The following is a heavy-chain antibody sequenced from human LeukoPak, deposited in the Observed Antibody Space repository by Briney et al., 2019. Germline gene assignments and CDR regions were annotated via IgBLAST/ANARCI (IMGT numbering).Heavy chain of an antibody. V-gene: IGHV1-2*02. D-gene: IGHD3-22*01. J-gene: IGHJ1*01. CDR3: ARDGVGYYDSSGYYYFQH. CDR2: INPNSGGT. Sequence: SVKVSCKASGYTFTGYYMHWVRQAPGQGLEWMGWINPNSGGTNYAQKFQGRVTMTRDTSISTAYMELSRLRSDDTAVYYCARDGVGYYDSSGYYYFQHWGQGTLVTVSS. CDR1: GYTFTGYY.